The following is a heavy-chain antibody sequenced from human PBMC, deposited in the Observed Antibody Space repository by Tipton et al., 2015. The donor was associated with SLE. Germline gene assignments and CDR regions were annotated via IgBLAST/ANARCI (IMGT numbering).Heavy chain of an antibody. CDR1: GGSIRSGSTSFYY. D-gene: IGHD6-19*01. J-gene: IGHJ4*02. CDR2: ISYSGST. CDR3: ARDREQFSK. V-gene: IGHV4-39*07. Sequence: LRLSCSVSGGSIRSGSTSFYYWGWVRQPPGKGLESIGSISYSGSTYYNLSLKSRVTISVDTSKNQFSLKVNSVTAADTAVYYCARDREQFSKWGQGTLVTVSS.